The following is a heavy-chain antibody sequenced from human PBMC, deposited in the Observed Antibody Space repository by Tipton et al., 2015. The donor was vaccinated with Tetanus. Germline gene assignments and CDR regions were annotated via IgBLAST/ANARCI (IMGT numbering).Heavy chain of an antibody. CDR1: GYTFTGYY. CDR3: ARDRGDYIYYGMDV. CDR2: IDPNSGDT. J-gene: IGHJ6*02. D-gene: IGHD3-22*01. Sequence: QVQLVQSGAELKKPGASVKVSCTASGYTFTGYYMYWVRQAPGQGLEWVGWIDPNSGDTIYAQNFQGRVTMTRDTSFSTVYMELSRLRSDDTAVYYCARDRGDYIYYGMDVWGPGTTVTVSS. V-gene: IGHV1-2*02.